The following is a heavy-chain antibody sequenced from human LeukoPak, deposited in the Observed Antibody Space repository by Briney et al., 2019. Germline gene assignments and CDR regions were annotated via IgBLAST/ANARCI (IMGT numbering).Heavy chain of an antibody. CDR3: ARMIAAAGTEYFDL. Sequence: SETLSLTCIVSGVSISNYYWSWIRQPPRKGLEWIGYVHYSGNTNYNPSLKSRVTISVDTSKNQFSLKLSSVTAADTAVYYCARMIAAAGTEYFDLWGRGTLVTVSS. V-gene: IGHV4-59*01. CDR2: VHYSGNT. CDR1: GVSISNYY. J-gene: IGHJ2*01. D-gene: IGHD6-13*01.